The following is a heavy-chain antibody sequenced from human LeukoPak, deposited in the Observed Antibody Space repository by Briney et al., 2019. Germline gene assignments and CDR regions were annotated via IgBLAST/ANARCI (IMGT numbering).Heavy chain of an antibody. J-gene: IGHJ6*03. CDR2: INPNSGGT. Sequence: ASVKVSCKASGYTFTGYYMHWVRQAPGQGLEWMGWINPNSGGTNYAQKFQGRVTMTRDTSISTAYMELSRLRSDDTAVYYCARMFPCSSTSCYYWYYYYYMDVWGKGTTVTISS. CDR1: GYTFTGYY. D-gene: IGHD2-2*01. V-gene: IGHV1-2*02. CDR3: ARMFPCSSTSCYYWYYYYYMDV.